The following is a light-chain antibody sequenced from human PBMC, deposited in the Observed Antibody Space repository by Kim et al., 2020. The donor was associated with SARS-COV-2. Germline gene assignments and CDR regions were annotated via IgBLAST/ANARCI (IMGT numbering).Light chain of an antibody. V-gene: IGKV1-5*03. CDR3: QQYDSHPYT. CDR2: KAS. CDR1: QSVSSW. Sequence: DIQMTQSPSTLSTSVGDRVTITCRASQSVSSWLAWYQQKPGKAPTLLISKASSLEGGVPSRFSGRGSGTEFTLTINTLQPDDFATYSCQQYDSHPYTFGQGTKLEI. J-gene: IGKJ2*01.